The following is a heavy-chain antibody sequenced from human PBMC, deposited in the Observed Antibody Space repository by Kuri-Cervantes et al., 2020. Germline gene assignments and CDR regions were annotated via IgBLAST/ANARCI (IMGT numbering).Heavy chain of an antibody. D-gene: IGHD3-22*01. CDR2: INHSGST. CDR3: ARNTGSSGYYGLSY. J-gene: IGHJ4*02. Sequence: GSLRLSCAVYGGSFSGYYWSWIRQPPGKGLEWIGEINHSGSTNYNPSLKSRVTISVDTSKNQFSLKLSSVTAADTAVYYCARNTGSSGYYGLSYWGQGTLVTVSS. V-gene: IGHV4-34*01. CDR1: GGSFSGYY.